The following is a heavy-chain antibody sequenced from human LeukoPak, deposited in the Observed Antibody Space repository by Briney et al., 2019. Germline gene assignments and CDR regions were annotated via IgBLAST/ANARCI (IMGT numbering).Heavy chain of an antibody. CDR2: IYTSGST. J-gene: IGHJ6*02. CDR1: GGSISSYY. Sequence: KPSETLSLTCTVSGGSISSYYWSWIRQPAGKGLEWIGRIYTSGSTNYNPSLKSRVTISVDTSKNQFSLKLSSVTAADTAVYYCARQITTVTTFGNYYYGMDVWGQGTTVTVSS. CDR3: ARQITTVTTFGNYYYGMDV. D-gene: IGHD4-17*01. V-gene: IGHV4-4*07.